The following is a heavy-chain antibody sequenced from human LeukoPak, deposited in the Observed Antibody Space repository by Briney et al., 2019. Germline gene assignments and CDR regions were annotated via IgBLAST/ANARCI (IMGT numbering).Heavy chain of an antibody. CDR2: ISAYNANT. J-gene: IGHJ4*02. D-gene: IGHD3-22*01. V-gene: IGHV1-18*01. CDR3: AREQYYYDSSGYAEFDY. CDR1: GYTFTTYG. Sequence: GASVKVSCKASGYTFTTYGISWVRQAPGQGLEWMGWISAYNANTNYARKLQGRVTMTTDTSTSTAYMELRSLRSDDTAMYYCAREQYYYDSSGYAEFDYWGQGTLVTVSS.